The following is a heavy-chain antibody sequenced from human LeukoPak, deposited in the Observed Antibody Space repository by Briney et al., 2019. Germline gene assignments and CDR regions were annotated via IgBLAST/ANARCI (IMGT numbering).Heavy chain of an antibody. Sequence: GRSLRLSCAASGFTFRGSATHCVRQAPGRGLGWVAVISYDGSKKYYADSVTGRFTVSRDNYNNTLYLQVNSLSTEDTAVYYCARAGTANDGFDMWGQGTMVTVSS. CDR1: GFTFRGSA. V-gene: IGHV3-30*04. J-gene: IGHJ3*02. CDR2: ISYDGSKK. D-gene: IGHD1-7*01. CDR3: ARAGTANDGFDM.